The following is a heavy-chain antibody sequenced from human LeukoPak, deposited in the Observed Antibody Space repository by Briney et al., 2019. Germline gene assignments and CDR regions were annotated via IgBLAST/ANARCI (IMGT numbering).Heavy chain of an antibody. CDR3: ARGHSTVYAPQDYYYYMDV. Sequence: GGSLRLSCAASGFTFSSYGMHWVRQAPGKGLEWVAFIRYDGSNKYYADSVKGRFTISRDNAKNSLYLQMNSLRAEDTAVYYCARGHSTVYAPQDYYYYMDVWGKGTTVTVSS. J-gene: IGHJ6*03. D-gene: IGHD2-8*01. CDR1: GFTFSSYG. CDR2: IRYDGSNK. V-gene: IGHV3-30*02.